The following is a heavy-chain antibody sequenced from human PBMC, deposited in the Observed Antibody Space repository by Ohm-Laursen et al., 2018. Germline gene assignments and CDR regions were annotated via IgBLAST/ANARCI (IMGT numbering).Heavy chain of an antibody. CDR1: GFTFNNYW. CDR2: INSDGSTT. J-gene: IGHJ4*02. Sequence: GSLRLSCAASGFTFNNYWMHWVRQAPGKGLVWVSRINSDGSTTNYADSVKGRFTISRDNAKNTLYLQMNSLGAEDTALYYCVGGYITVFYYWGQGTLVTVSS. V-gene: IGHV3-74*01. CDR3: VGGYITVFYY. D-gene: IGHD5-12*01.